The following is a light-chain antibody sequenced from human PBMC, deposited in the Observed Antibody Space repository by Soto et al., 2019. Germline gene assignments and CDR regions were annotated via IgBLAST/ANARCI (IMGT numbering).Light chain of an antibody. CDR3: QQHNNLPPWT. Sequence: EIVMTQSPATLSVSPGERATLSCRASQSVSSNLAWYQQKPGQAPRLLMYGASTRATGIPDRFSGSGSGTEFTLTISSLQSEDFAVYYCQQHNNLPPWTFGQGTKVEIK. CDR1: QSVSSN. J-gene: IGKJ1*01. V-gene: IGKV3-15*01. CDR2: GAS.